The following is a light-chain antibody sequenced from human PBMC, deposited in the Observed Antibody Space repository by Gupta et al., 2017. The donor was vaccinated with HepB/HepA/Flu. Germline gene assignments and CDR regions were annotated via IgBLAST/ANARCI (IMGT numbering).Light chain of an antibody. CDR2: KAS. CDR1: QSISSW. Sequence: DIQMTQSPSTLSASVGDRVTITCRASQSISSWLAWYQQRPGKAPNLLIYKASSLESGVPSRFSGSGSGTQFTLTISSLQPDDFATYYCQQDSTYPLTFGGGTKVDI. CDR3: QQDSTYPLT. V-gene: IGKV1-5*03. J-gene: IGKJ4*01.